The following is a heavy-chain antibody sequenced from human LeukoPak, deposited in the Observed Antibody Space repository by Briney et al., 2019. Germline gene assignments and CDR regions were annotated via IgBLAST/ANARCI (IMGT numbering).Heavy chain of an antibody. J-gene: IGHJ4*02. CDR1: GFTFSSYG. CDR2: IRYDGSNK. Sequence: PAGGSLRLSCAASGFTFSSYGMHWVRQAPGKGLEWVAFIRYDGSNKYYADSVKGRFTISRDNSNNTLYLQMNSLRAEDTAVYYCAKVPSGVRGVTCYWGQGTLVTVSS. D-gene: IGHD3-10*01. CDR3: AKVPSGVRGVTCY. V-gene: IGHV3-30*02.